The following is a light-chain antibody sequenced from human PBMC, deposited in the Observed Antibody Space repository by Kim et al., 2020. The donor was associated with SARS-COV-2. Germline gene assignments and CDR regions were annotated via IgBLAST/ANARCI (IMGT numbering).Light chain of an antibody. V-gene: IGKV3-15*01. CDR1: QSVSTS. CDR2: GAS. Sequence: SLSPGEGATLSCRASQSVSTSLAWYQQKPGQAPSLLIYGASTRATDVPARFSGSGSGTEFTLTISSLQSEDFAVYYCQQYNNWPLFGQGTKVDIK. CDR3: QQYNNWPL. J-gene: IGKJ1*01.